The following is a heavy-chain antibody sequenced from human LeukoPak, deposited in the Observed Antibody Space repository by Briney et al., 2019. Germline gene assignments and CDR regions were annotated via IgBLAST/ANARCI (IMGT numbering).Heavy chain of an antibody. CDR3: AGRLS. Sequence: GGSLRLSCVASGFTFSDYWMNRVRQVPGKGLEWVANIKQDGSEKNYVDSVKGRFTISRDNAKNSLYLQMNSLRAKDTAVYYCAGRLSRGQRTLVTVSS. CDR1: GFTFSDYW. V-gene: IGHV3-7*01. D-gene: IGHD2-21*01. CDR2: IKQDGSEK. J-gene: IGHJ4*02.